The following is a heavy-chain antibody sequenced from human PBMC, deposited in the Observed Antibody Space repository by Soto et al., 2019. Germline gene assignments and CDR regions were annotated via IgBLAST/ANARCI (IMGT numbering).Heavy chain of an antibody. J-gene: IGHJ6*02. V-gene: IGHV4-34*01. Sequence: KPSETLSLTCAVYGGSFSGYYWSWIRQPPGKGLEWIGEINHSGSTNYNPSLKSRVTISVDTSKNQFSLKLSSVTAADTAVYYCARGQILKSGYCYYGMDVWGQGTTVTVSS. CDR1: GGSFSGYY. CDR2: INHSGST. D-gene: IGHD3-9*01. CDR3: ARGQILKSGYCYYGMDV.